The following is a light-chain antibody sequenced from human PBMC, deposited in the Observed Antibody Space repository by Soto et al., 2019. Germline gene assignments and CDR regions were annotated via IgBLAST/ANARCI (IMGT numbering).Light chain of an antibody. Sequence: DIVMTQSPDSLAVSLGERATINCKSSQSVLYSSNNKNYLAWYQQKPGQPPKXXIYWASTRESGVPDRFSGSGSGTDFTLTISSLKAEDVEVYYCQQYYSTPRTFGQGTKVDI. V-gene: IGKV4-1*01. CDR3: QQYYSTPRT. CDR1: QSVLYSSNNKNY. CDR2: WAS. J-gene: IGKJ1*01.